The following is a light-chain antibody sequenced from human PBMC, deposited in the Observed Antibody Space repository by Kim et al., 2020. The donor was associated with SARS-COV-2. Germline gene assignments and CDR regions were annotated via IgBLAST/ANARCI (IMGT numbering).Light chain of an antibody. CDR2: GAS. CDR1: QTVTSNY. Sequence: SPWQRATLPCRASQTVTSNYLAWYQQKPGQAPRLLIYGASSRATGISDRFSGSGSGTDFTLTISRLEPEDFAVYYCQQYGSSPATFGQGTKVDIK. J-gene: IGKJ1*01. CDR3: QQYGSSPAT. V-gene: IGKV3-20*01.